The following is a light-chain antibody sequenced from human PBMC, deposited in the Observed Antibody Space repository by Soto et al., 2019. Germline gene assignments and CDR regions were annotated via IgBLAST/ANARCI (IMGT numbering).Light chain of an antibody. J-gene: IGLJ1*01. Sequence: QSVLAKPPSASGAPGQRVTISCSGSSSNIGSNTVNWYQHLPGTAPKLLIYKNDQRPSGVPGRFSGSKSGTSASLAISGLQSEDEADYYCAVWDDSLNGYVFGTGTKVTVL. CDR1: SSNIGSNT. V-gene: IGLV1-44*01. CDR2: KND. CDR3: AVWDDSLNGYV.